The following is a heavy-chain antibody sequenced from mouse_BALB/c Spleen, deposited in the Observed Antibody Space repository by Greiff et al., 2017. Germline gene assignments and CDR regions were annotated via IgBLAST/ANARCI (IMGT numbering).Heavy chain of an antibody. CDR2: ISNGGGST. J-gene: IGHJ4*01. Sequence: EVNLVESGGGLVQPGGSLKLSCAASGFTFSSYTMSWVRQTPEKRLEWVAYISNGGGSTYYPDTVKGRFTISRDNAKNTLYLQMSSLKSEDTAMYYCARHRAGTGAMDYWGQGTSVTVSS. V-gene: IGHV5-12-2*01. D-gene: IGHD3-3*01. CDR1: GFTFSSYT. CDR3: ARHRAGTGAMDY.